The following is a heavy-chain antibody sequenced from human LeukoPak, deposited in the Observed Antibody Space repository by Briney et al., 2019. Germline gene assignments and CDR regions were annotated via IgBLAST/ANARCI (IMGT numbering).Heavy chain of an antibody. V-gene: IGHV3-21*01. D-gene: IGHD6-13*01. J-gene: IGHJ3*02. CDR2: ISSSSSYI. CDR1: GFTFSSYS. Sequence: KTGGSLRLSCAASGFTFSSYSMNWVRQAPGKGLEWVSSISSSSSYIYYADSVKGRFTISRDNAKNSLYLQMNSLRAEDTAVYYCARIRYSSSWLEYADAFDIWGQGTMVTVSS. CDR3: ARIRYSSSWLEYADAFDI.